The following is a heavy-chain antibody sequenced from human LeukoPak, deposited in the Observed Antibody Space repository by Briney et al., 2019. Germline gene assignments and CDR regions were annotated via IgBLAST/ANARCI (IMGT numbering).Heavy chain of an antibody. V-gene: IGHV3-21*04. D-gene: IGHD5-24*01. CDR3: ASGVEMASFDY. Sequence: GGSLRLSCAASGFTFSSYSMNWVRQAPGKGLEWVSSISSSSSYIYYADSVKGRFTISRDNSKNTLYLQMNGLRAEDTAVYYCASGVEMASFDYWGQGTLVTVSS. CDR2: ISSSSSYI. J-gene: IGHJ4*02. CDR1: GFTFSSYS.